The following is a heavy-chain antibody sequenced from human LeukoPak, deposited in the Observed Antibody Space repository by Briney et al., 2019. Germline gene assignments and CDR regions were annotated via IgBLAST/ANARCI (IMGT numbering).Heavy chain of an antibody. D-gene: IGHD3-10*01. Sequence: GGSLRLSCAASGFTFSSYGMHWVRQAPGKGLEWVSVIYSGGSTYYADSVKGRFTISRDNSKNTLYLQMNSLRAEDTAVYYCARDAGTGDYYYYGMDVWGQGTTVTVSS. J-gene: IGHJ6*02. CDR2: IYSGGST. CDR1: GFTFSSYG. CDR3: ARDAGTGDYYYYGMDV. V-gene: IGHV3-53*01.